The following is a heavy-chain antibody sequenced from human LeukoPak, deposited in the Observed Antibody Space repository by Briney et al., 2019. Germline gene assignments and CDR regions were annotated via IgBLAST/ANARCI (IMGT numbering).Heavy chain of an antibody. CDR1: GGSISSYY. CDR2: IYTSGGT. V-gene: IGHV4-4*07. Sequence: PSETLSLTCTVSGGSISSYYWSWIRQPAGKGLEWIGRIYTSGGTNYNPSLKSRVTMSVDTSKNQFSLKLSSVTAADTAVYYCARSPAAMRAKYYFDYWGQGTLVTVSS. D-gene: IGHD2-2*01. J-gene: IGHJ4*02. CDR3: ARSPAAMRAKYYFDY.